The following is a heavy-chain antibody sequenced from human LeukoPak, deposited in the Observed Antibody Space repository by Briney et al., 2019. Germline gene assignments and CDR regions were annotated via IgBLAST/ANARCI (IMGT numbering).Heavy chain of an antibody. CDR3: ARGRLSVWGSYRHPDFDY. V-gene: IGHV3-66*01. Sequence: SGGSLRLSCAASGFTFSSYAMSWVRQAPGKGLEWVSVISSGGSTYYADSVKGRFTISRDNSKNTLYLQMNSLRAEDTAVYYCARGRLSVWGSYRHPDFDYWGQGTLVTVSS. CDR2: ISSGGST. J-gene: IGHJ4*02. CDR1: GFTFSSYA. D-gene: IGHD3-16*02.